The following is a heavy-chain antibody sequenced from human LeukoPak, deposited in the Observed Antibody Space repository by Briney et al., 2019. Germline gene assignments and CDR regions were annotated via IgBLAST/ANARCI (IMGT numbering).Heavy chain of an antibody. CDR1: GFTFSSYW. CDR2: IYSGGST. Sequence: GGSLRLSCAASGFTFSSYWMSWVRQAPGKGLEWVSVIYSGGSTYYADSVKGRFTISRDNSKNTLYLQMNSLRAEDTAVYYCAREKGDSSAPDYYYGMDVWGQGTTVTVSS. J-gene: IGHJ6*02. V-gene: IGHV3-66*01. D-gene: IGHD3-22*01. CDR3: AREKGDSSAPDYYYGMDV.